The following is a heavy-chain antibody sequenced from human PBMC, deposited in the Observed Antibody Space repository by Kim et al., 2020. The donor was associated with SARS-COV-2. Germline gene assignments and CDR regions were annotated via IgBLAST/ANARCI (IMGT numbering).Heavy chain of an antibody. J-gene: IGHJ5*02. Sequence: YSPKFHDRVTMTADTSTDTAYMELSSLRSEDTAVYYCARGGIFGVANTFDPWGQGTLVTVSS. D-gene: IGHD3-3*01. CDR3: ARGGIFGVANTFDP. V-gene: IGHV1-24*01.